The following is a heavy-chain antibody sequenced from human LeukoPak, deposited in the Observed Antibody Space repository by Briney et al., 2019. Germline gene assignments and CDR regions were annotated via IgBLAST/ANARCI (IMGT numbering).Heavy chain of an antibody. J-gene: IGHJ3*02. CDR2: IWYDGSNK. CDR3: ARQHFDWLLLYAFDI. V-gene: IGHV3-33*01. D-gene: IGHD3-9*01. CDR1: GFTFSSYG. Sequence: GRSLRLSCAASGFTFSSYGMHWVRQAPGKGLEWVAVIWYDGSNKYYADSVKGRFTISRDNSKKTLYLQMNSLRAEDTAVYYCARQHFDWLLLYAFDIWGQGTMVTVSS.